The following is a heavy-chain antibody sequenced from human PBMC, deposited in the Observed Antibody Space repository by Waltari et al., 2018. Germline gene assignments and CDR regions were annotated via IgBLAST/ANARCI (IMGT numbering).Heavy chain of an antibody. CDR1: GGTFSSYA. D-gene: IGHD1-26*01. CDR3: ARGRGWELPPGY. V-gene: IGHV1-69*04. Sequence: QVQLVQSGAEVKKPGSSVKVSCKASGGTFSSYAISWVRQAPGQGLEWMGRTIPIFGKANYAQKFQGRVTMTADKSTSTAYMELSSLGSEDTAVYYCARGRGWELPPGYWGQGTLVTVSS. J-gene: IGHJ4*02. CDR2: TIPIFGKA.